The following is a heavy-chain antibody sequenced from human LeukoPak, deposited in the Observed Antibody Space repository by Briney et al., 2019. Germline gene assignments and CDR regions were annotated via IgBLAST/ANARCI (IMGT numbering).Heavy chain of an antibody. CDR1: GFTFRNYA. D-gene: IGHD3-16*01. Sequence: GGSLRLSYAASGFTFRNYAMTWVRQAPGKGLEWVSTVRGSGDSTFYADSVKGRFTISRDNSKNTLYLQMSSLRAEDTAVYYCAKGGFFSSFDPWGQGTLVTVSS. V-gene: IGHV3-23*01. CDR3: AKGGFFSSFDP. CDR2: VRGSGDST. J-gene: IGHJ5*02.